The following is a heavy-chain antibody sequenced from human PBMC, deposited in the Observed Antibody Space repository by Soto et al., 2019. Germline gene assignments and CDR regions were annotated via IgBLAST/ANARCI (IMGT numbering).Heavy chain of an antibody. CDR3: ARVVAVAGTDYYYYYGMDV. CDR1: GGSISSSNW. J-gene: IGHJ6*02. Sequence: SETLSLTCAVSGGSISSSNWWSWVRQPPGKGLEWIGEIYHSGSTNYNPSLKGRVTISVDKSKNQFSLKLSSVTAADTAVYYCARVVAVAGTDYYYYYGMDVWGQGTTVTVSS. CDR2: IYHSGST. D-gene: IGHD6-13*01. V-gene: IGHV4-4*02.